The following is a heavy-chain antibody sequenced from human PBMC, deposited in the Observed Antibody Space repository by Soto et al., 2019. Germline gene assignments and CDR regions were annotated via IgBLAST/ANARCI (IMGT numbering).Heavy chain of an antibody. CDR2: IFYSGST. J-gene: IGHJ4*02. CDR3: ARAGSGYSFDY. CDR1: GGSIRSYY. D-gene: IGHD3-3*01. V-gene: IGHV4-59*01. Sequence: PSETLSLTCTVSGGSIRSYYWSWIRQPPGKGLEWIGYIFYSGSTSYNPSLKSRVTISLDTTNNQFSLKLSSVTAADTALYYGARAGSGYSFDYWGQGTLVTVSS.